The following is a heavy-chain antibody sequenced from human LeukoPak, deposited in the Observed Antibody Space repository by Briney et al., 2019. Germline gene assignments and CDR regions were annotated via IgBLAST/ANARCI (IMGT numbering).Heavy chain of an antibody. CDR1: GYTFTSYY. Sequence: GASVKVSCTASGYTFTSYYMHWVRQAPGQGREWMGIINPSGGSTSYAQKFQDRVTMTRDMSTSPVYMELSSLRSEDTAVYYCARDPTTVTTEGTPNFDYWGQGTLVTVSS. CDR3: ARDPTTVTTEGTPNFDY. J-gene: IGHJ4*02. D-gene: IGHD4-17*01. CDR2: INPSGGST. V-gene: IGHV1-46*01.